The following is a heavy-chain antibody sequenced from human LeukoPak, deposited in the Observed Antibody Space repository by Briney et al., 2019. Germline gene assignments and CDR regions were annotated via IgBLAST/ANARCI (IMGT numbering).Heavy chain of an antibody. Sequence: GGSLRLSCAASGFTFSSYAMHWVRQAPGKGLEWVAVISYDGSNKYYADSVKGRFTISRDNSEDTLYLQMNSLRAEDTAVYYCVRDPSGSGFAFDSWGQGALVTVSS. J-gene: IGHJ4*02. V-gene: IGHV3-30-3*01. CDR1: GFTFSSYA. CDR3: VRDPSGSGFAFDS. CDR2: ISYDGSNK. D-gene: IGHD1-1*01.